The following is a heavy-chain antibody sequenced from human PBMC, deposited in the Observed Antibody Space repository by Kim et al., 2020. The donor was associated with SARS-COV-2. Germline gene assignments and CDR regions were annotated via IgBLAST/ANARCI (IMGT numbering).Heavy chain of an antibody. D-gene: IGHD6-19*01. J-gene: IGHJ4*02. CDR1: GGYIFNSDNY. CDR2: IYYSGTT. Sequence: SETLSLTCTVSGGYIFNSDNYWGWIRQPPGKGLEWIGGIYYSGTTYYNPSLKSRLIISVDTAKNHFSLKLTSMTAADTATYYCAKHNTWLGVSHSWGQGTLVTVSS. CDR3: AKHNTWLGVSHS. V-gene: IGHV4-39*01.